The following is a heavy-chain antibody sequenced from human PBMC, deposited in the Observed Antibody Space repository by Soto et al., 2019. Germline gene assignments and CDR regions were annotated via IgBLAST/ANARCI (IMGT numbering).Heavy chain of an antibody. CDR3: AKPKGAGYYYYYMDV. CDR1: GFTFSSYG. CDR2: ISYDGSNK. Sequence: GESLKISCAASGFTFSSYGMHWVRQAPGKGLEWVAVISYDGSNKYYADSVKGRFTISRDNSKNTLYLQMNSLRAEDTAVYYCAKPKGAGYYYYYMDVWGKGTTVTVSS. J-gene: IGHJ6*03. V-gene: IGHV3-30*18.